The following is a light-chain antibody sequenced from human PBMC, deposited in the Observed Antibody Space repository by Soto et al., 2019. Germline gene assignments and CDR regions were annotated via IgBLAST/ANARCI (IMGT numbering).Light chain of an antibody. CDR3: QQYGSSPPLT. Sequence: EIVLTQSPGTLSLSPGEIATLSCRASQSVSSSYLAWYQPKPGQAPRLLIHGASSRATGIPDRLSGSGSGTDFTLTISRLEPEDFAVYYCQQYGSSPPLTFGGGTKVDIK. J-gene: IGKJ4*01. V-gene: IGKV3-20*01. CDR1: QSVSSSY. CDR2: GAS.